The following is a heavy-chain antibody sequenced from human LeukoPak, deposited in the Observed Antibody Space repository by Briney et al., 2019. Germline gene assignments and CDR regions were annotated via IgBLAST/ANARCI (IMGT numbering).Heavy chain of an antibody. V-gene: IGHV3-15*01. CDR2: IKSKTDGGTT. CDR1: GFTFSNAW. D-gene: IGHD3-22*01. CDR3: TTYIDYYDSSGYHVFDY. J-gene: IGHJ4*02. Sequence: GGSLRLSCAASGFTFSNAWMSWVRQAPGKGLEWVGRIKSKTDGGTTDYAAPVKGRFTISRDDSKNKLYLQMNSLKTEDTAVYYCTTYIDYYDSSGYHVFDYWGQGTLVTVSS.